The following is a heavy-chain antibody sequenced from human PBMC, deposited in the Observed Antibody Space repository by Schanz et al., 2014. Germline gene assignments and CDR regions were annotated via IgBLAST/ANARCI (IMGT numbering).Heavy chain of an antibody. CDR2: ISSTSRAT. CDR1: GFPFSSYA. V-gene: IGHV3-48*01. J-gene: IGHJ3*01. Sequence: VQLVESGGGVVQPGGSLRLSCAASGFPFSSYALHWVRQAPGKGLEWISYISSTSRATYYADSVKGRFFISRDSSKNTLFLQMNSLRADDTAIYFCARDEGRDGYNLAFDVWGQGTLVTVSS. D-gene: IGHD2-21*01. CDR3: ARDEGRDGYNLAFDV.